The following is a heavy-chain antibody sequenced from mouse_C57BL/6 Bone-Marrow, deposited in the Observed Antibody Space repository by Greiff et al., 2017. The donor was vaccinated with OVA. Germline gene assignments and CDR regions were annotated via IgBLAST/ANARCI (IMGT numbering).Heavy chain of an antibody. CDR1: GFNIKDDY. D-gene: IGHD1-1*01. CDR2: IDPENGDT. J-gene: IGHJ2*01. CDR3: TVFITTVVAKNDY. Sequence: VQLQQSGAELVRPGASVKLSCTASGFNIKDDYMHWVKQRPEQGLEWIGWIDPENGDTEYASKFQGKATITADTSSNTAYLQLSSLTSEDTAVYYGTVFITTVVAKNDYWGQGTTLTVSS. V-gene: IGHV14-4*01.